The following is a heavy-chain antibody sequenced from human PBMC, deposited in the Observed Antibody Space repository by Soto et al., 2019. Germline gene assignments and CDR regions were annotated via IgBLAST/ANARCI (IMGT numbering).Heavy chain of an antibody. CDR2: ISSNGRST. J-gene: IGHJ4*02. CDR3: ARDRCTNGVCYAPSDY. D-gene: IGHD2-8*01. V-gene: IGHV3-64*01. CDR1: GFTFSTYA. Sequence: GGSLRLSCATSGFTFSTYAMHWVRQDQGKGLEYVSAISSNGRSTYYANSVKGRFTISRDNSKNTLYLQMDSLRAEDMAVYYCARDRCTNGVCYAPSDYWGQGTLVTVSS.